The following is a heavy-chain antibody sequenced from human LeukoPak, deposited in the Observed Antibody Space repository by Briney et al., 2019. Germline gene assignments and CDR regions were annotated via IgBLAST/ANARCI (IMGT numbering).Heavy chain of an antibody. CDR3: ARAFLYSSGWYGY. V-gene: IGHV7-4-1*02. CDR2: FNTNTGNP. D-gene: IGHD6-19*01. CDR1: GGTFSSYA. J-gene: IGHJ4*02. Sequence: ASVKVSCKASGGTFSSYAISWVRQAPVQGLEWMGWFNTNTGNPTYAQGFTGRFVFSLDTSVSTAYLQISSLKAEDTAVYYCARAFLYSSGWYGYWGQGTLVTVSS.